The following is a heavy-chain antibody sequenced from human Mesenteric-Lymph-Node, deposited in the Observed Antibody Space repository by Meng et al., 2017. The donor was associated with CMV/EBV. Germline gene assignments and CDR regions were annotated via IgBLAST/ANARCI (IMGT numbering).Heavy chain of an antibody. CDR1: GGSFSGYY. V-gene: IGHV4-34*01. D-gene: IGHD2-15*01. CDR2: INHNGVP. J-gene: IGHJ4*02. Sequence: QVQLQQGGAGLFNPSETLSLTCAVYGGSFSGYYWSWVRQPPGKGLEWFGEINHNGVPNYNQSLKSRVTISLDRSKNQFSLKLSSATAEDTAVYYCARGSDIPVNNYWGQGTLVTVSS. CDR3: ARGSDIPVNNY.